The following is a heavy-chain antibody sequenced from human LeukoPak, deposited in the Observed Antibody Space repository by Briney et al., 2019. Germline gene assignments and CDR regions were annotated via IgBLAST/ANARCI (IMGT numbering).Heavy chain of an antibody. CDR2: INPNSGGT. CDR3: AREAVDRCFDF. D-gene: IGHD5-12*01. V-gene: IGHV1-2*02. Sequence: ASVKVSFLSSGYTFTGYYMHWVRQAPGQGLEWMGWINPNSGGTNYAQKFQGRVTMTRDTSISTAYMELSWLTSDDTAVYYCAREAVDRCFDFWGQGSLVTVSS. J-gene: IGHJ4*02. CDR1: GYTFTGYY.